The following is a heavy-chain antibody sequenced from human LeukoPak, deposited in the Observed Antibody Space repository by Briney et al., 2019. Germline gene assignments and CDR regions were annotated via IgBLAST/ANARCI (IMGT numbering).Heavy chain of an antibody. V-gene: IGHV3-21*01. CDR1: GXXFSSYS. CDR2: ISSSSSYI. Sequence: GGSLRLSCAXSGXXFSSYSMNWVRQAPGKGLEWVSSISSSSSYIYYADSVKGRFTISRDNAKNSLYLQMNSLRAEDTAVYYCARGSTHGEHGNWGQGTLVTVSS. D-gene: IGHD4-17*01. J-gene: IGHJ4*02. CDR3: ARGSTHGEHGN.